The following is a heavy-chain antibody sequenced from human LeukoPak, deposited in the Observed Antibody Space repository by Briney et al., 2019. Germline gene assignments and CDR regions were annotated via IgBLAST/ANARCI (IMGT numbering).Heavy chain of an antibody. Sequence: SETLSLTCTISGDSIDDSYWSWIRQPPGKGLEWIGYIYYSGSTNYNPSLKSRVTISVDTSKNQFSLKLTSVTAADTAVYYCARTTEGGYTYGYFYYYYMDVWGKGITVTISS. CDR3: ARTTEGGYTYGYFYYYYMDV. J-gene: IGHJ6*03. D-gene: IGHD5-18*01. CDR1: GDSIDDSY. CDR2: IYYSGST. V-gene: IGHV4-59*01.